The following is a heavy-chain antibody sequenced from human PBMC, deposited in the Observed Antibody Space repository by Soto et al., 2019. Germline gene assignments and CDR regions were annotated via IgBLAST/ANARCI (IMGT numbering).Heavy chain of an antibody. CDR1: EFTFTNYA. D-gene: IGHD1-1*01. Sequence: QVQMVESGGGVVQPGKSLRLSCAASEFTFTNYALHWVRQAPGKGLEWVAAISFDGSNKFYADSVKGRFTISIDNSKNPLYLQMNSPTPEATAVYHCARQQQPQAGDYYYFGMNVWGQGTMVTVSS. CDR2: ISFDGSNK. J-gene: IGHJ6*02. V-gene: IGHV3-30-3*01. CDR3: ARQQQPQAGDYYYFGMNV.